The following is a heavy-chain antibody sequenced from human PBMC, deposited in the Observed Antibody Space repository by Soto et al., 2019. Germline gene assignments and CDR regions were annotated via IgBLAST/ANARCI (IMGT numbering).Heavy chain of an antibody. CDR1: ELTFRDPW. CDR2: INADGTST. D-gene: IGHD3-10*01. CDR3: ASRENYYNSGLDI. J-gene: IGHJ3*02. V-gene: IGHV3-74*01. Sequence: LRVSYTVFELTFRDPWMHCIRQVKGKGLVWVSRINADGTSTNYADSVKGRFTISRDNAKNTLYLQMDSLRADDTAVYFCASRENYYNSGLDICGEGTV.